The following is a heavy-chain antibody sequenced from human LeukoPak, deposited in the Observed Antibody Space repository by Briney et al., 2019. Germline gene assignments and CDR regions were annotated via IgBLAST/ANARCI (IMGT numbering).Heavy chain of an antibody. D-gene: IGHD3-9*01. CDR1: GFTFSSYG. CDR2: FGGGGGST. V-gene: IGHV3-23*01. Sequence: GGTLRLSCAASGFTFSSYGMSWVRQAPGKGLEWVSGFGGGGGSTYYADSVKGRFTISGDNSKNTLYLQMNSLRAEDTAVYYRAKQGRDWLRDYYYYMDVWGKGTTVTISS. CDR3: AKQGRDWLRDYYYYMDV. J-gene: IGHJ6*03.